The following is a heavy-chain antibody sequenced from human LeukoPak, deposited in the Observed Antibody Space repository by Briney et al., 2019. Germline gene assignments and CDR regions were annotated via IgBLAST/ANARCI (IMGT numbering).Heavy chain of an antibody. V-gene: IGHV3-33*01. D-gene: IGHD4-17*01. CDR1: GFTFSSCG. Sequence: GGSLRLSCAASGFTFSSCGMHWVRQAPGKGLEWVAVIWYDGSNKYHADSVKGRFTISRDNSKDTLYLQMNSLRAEDTAVYYCARDKGTTCIDNWGQGALVTVSS. CDR3: ARDKGTTCIDN. J-gene: IGHJ4*02. CDR2: IWYDGSNK.